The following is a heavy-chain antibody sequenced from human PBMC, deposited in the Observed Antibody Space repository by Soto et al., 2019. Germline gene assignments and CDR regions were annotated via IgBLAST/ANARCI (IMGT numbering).Heavy chain of an antibody. D-gene: IGHD3-16*02. CDR1: GGSISSYY. CDR2: IYYSGST. CDR3: ARHYRGGYFDY. Sequence: SETMSLTCTVSGGSISSYYWSWIRQPPGKGLEWIGYIYYSGSTNYNPSLKSRVTISVDTSKNQFSLKLSSVTAADTAVYYCARHYRGGYFDYWGQGTLVTVSS. J-gene: IGHJ4*02. V-gene: IGHV4-59*08.